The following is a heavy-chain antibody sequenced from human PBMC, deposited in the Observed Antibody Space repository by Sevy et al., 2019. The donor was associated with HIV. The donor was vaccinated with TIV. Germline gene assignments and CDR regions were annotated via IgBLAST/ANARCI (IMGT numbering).Heavy chain of an antibody. V-gene: IGHV3-30*18. J-gene: IGHJ4*02. CDR3: AKDRDLYFDY. CDR1: GCTFSSYG. Sequence: GGSLRLSCAASGCTFSSYGMHWVRQAPGKGQEWVAVIAYDGSNKYYADSVKGRFTISRDNSKNTLYLQMNSLRAEDTAVYYCAKDRDLYFDYWRQGTLVTVSS. CDR2: IAYDGSNK. D-gene: IGHD3-10*01.